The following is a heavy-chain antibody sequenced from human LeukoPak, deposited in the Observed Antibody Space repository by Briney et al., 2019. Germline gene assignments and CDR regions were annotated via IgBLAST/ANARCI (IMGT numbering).Heavy chain of an antibody. CDR2: ISYDGSNK. CDR1: GFTFSSYG. V-gene: IGHV3-30*18. Sequence: GGSLRLSCAASGFTFSSYGMHWVRQAPGKGLEWVAVISYDGSNKYYADSVKGRFTISRDNSKNTLYLQMNSLRAEDTAVYYCAKVTQWLALSGRFDYFDYWGQGTLVTVSS. D-gene: IGHD6-19*01. J-gene: IGHJ4*02. CDR3: AKVTQWLALSGRFDYFDY.